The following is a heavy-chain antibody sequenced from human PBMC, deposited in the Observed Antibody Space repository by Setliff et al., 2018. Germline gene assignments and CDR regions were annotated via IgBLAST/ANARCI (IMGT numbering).Heavy chain of an antibody. V-gene: IGHV1-46*01. CDR3: ARDVFPYHYEGAFDI. Sequence: VASVKVSCKASGYTFTSHYMHWVRQAPGLGLEWMGTINPSSGRTSYAQKFQGRVTMTRDTSTGTVYMDMSSLRSEDTAVYYCARDVFPYHYEGAFDIWGQGAMVTVS. CDR1: GYTFTSHY. CDR2: INPSSGRT. J-gene: IGHJ3*02. D-gene: IGHD3-22*01.